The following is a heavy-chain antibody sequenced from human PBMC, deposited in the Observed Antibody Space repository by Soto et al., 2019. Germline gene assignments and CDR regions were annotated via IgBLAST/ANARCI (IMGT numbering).Heavy chain of an antibody. V-gene: IGHV4-61*01. CDR2: TYYSGST. CDR3: ARVSPVRFFDY. Sequence: PETLSLTCTVSGGSVSSGSYYWSWIRQPPGKGLEWIGYTYYSGSTNYNPSLKSRVTVSVDTSKNQFSLKLSSVTAADTAVYYCARVSPVRFFDYWGQGTLVTVSS. CDR1: GGSVSSGSYY. J-gene: IGHJ4*02.